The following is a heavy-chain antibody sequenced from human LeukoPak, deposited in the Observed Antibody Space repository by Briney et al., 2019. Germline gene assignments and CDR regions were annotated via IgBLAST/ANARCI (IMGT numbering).Heavy chain of an antibody. V-gene: IGHV1-18*01. Sequence: ASVKVSCKASGYTFTSYGISWVRQAPGQGLEWMGWISAYNGNTNYAQKFQGRVTITADESTSTAYMELSSLRSEDTAVYYCARVPVYCGGDCYSNYFDYWGQGTLVTVSS. D-gene: IGHD2-21*02. CDR1: GYTFTSYG. J-gene: IGHJ4*02. CDR2: ISAYNGNT. CDR3: ARVPVYCGGDCYSNYFDY.